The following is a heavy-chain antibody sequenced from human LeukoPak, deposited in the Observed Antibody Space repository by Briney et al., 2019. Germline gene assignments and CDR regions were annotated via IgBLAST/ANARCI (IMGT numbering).Heavy chain of an antibody. D-gene: IGHD5-18*01. CDR1: GFTFSSYS. J-gene: IGHJ5*02. V-gene: IGHV3-21*01. CDR3: ARGVATYSYGPVELYNWFDP. Sequence: GGSLRLSCAASGFTFSSYSMNWVRQAPGKGLEWVSSISSSSSYIYYADSVKGRFTISRDNAKNSLYLQMNSLRAEDTAVYYCARGVATYSYGPVELYNWFDPWGQGTLVTVSS. CDR2: ISSSSSYI.